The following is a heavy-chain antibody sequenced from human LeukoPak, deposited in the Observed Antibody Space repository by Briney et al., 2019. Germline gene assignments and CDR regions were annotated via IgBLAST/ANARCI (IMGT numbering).Heavy chain of an antibody. CDR3: ARGDLGDY. J-gene: IGHJ4*02. CDR1: GGSISSGSYY. CDR2: IYTSGST. D-gene: IGHD3-10*01. Sequence: PSQTLSLTCTVSGGSISSGSYYWSWIRQPAGKGLEWIGRIYTSGSTNYNPSLKSRVTISVDTSKNQFSLKLSSVTAADTAVYYCARGDLGDYWGQGTLVTVSS. V-gene: IGHV4-61*02.